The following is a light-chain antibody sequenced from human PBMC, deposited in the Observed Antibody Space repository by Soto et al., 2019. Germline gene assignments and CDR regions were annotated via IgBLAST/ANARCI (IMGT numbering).Light chain of an antibody. J-gene: IGLJ1*01. CDR1: SSNIGSNT. CDR2: SNN. V-gene: IGLV1-44*01. CDR3: AAWDYSLNGQAYV. Sequence: QSVLTQPPSASGTPGQRVTISCSGSSSNIGSNTVNWYQQLPGTAPKILIYSNNQRPSGVPDRFSRSTSGTSASLATRGLQSEDEADDYCAAWDYSLNGQAYVFGTGTKLTVL.